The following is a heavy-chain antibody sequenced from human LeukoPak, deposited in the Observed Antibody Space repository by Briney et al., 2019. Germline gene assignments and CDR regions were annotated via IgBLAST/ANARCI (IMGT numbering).Heavy chain of an antibody. CDR2: IYYSGST. CDR3: ARDEYYYDGSGYYYNWFDP. V-gene: IGHV4-59*01. D-gene: IGHD3-22*01. CDR1: GGSISSYY. J-gene: IGHJ5*02. Sequence: KTSETLSLTCTVSGGSISSYYWSWIRQPPGKGLEWIGYIYYSGSTNYNPSLKSRVTISVDTSKNQFSLKLSSVTAADTAVYYCARDEYYYDGSGYYYNWFDPWGQGTLVTVSS.